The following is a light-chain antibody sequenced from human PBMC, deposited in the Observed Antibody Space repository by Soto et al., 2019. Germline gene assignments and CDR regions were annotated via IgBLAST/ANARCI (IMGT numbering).Light chain of an antibody. J-gene: IGKJ3*01. CDR3: QQYVSSPFT. Sequence: EIVLTQSPGTLSLSPGGRASLFCRASQSVSPYLAWYQQKPGQAPRLLIYGASSRATGIPDRFSGSGSGTDFTLTISRLEPEDFAVYYCQQYVSSPFTFGPGTKVDIK. CDR1: QSVSPY. V-gene: IGKV3-20*01. CDR2: GAS.